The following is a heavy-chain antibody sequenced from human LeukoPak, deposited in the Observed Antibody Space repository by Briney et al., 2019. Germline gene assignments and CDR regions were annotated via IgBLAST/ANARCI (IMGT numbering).Heavy chain of an antibody. CDR2: FDPEDGET. J-gene: IGHJ4*02. V-gene: IGHV1-24*01. CDR3: WGSGSWGFDY. Sequence: GASVKVSCKASGGTFSSYAISWVRQAPGKGLEWMGGFDPEDGETIYAQKFQGRVTMTEDTSTDTAYMELSSLRSEDTAVYYCWGSGSWGFDYWGQGTLVTVSS. D-gene: IGHD3-10*01. CDR1: GGTFSSYA.